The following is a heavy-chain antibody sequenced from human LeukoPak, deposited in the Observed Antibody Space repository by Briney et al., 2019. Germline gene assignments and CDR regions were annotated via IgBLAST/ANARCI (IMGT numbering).Heavy chain of an antibody. CDR3: ARARYFDWLLSDHNYYFDY. D-gene: IGHD3-9*01. CDR1: GFTFSSYW. J-gene: IGHJ4*02. Sequence: PGGSLRLSCAASGFTFSSYWMSWVRQAPGKGLEWVANIKQDGGEKYYVDSVKGRFTISRDNAKNSLYLQMNSLRAEDTAVYYCARARYFDWLLSDHNYYFDYWGQGTLVTVSS. V-gene: IGHV3-7*01. CDR2: IKQDGGEK.